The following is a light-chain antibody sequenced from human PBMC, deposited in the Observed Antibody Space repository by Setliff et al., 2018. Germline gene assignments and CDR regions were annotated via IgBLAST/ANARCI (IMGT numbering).Light chain of an antibody. J-gene: IGLJ1*01. CDR2: DVT. CDR3: SSYTVGSTLSV. Sequence: QSALTQPASVSGSPGQSITFSCTGSSSDVGGYDYVSWYQQHPGKAPKLLIYDVTNRPSGVSNRFSGSKSGNTASLTISGLQAEDEAEYFCSSYTVGSTLSVFGTGTKVTAL. CDR1: SSDVGGYDY. V-gene: IGLV2-14*03.